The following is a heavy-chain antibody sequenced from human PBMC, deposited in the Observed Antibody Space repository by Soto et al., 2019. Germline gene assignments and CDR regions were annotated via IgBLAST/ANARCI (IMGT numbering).Heavy chain of an antibody. CDR3: ARDTNDPGVDI. J-gene: IGHJ3*02. V-gene: IGHV1-69*08. CDR2: IIPILGIA. Sequence: QVQLVQSGAEVKKPGSSVKVSCKASGGTFSSYTISWVRQAPGQGLEWMGRIIPILGIANNAQKFQGRVTITADNSTSTAYMELSSLRSEDTAVYYCARDTNDPGVDIWGQGTMVTVSS. D-gene: IGHD1-1*01. CDR1: GGTFSSYT.